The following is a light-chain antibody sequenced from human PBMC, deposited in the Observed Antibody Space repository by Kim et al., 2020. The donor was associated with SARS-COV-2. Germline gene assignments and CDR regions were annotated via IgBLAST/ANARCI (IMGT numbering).Light chain of an antibody. Sequence: SSVGDRVPISWRRSLKIGTSLNGCQQKPGKAPNRLIFRASTLQGGVPSRCSGSGSGTDFTLTISGLQPDDFATYHCQQSYSTPRTFGQGTKVDIK. CDR2: RAS. CDR3: QQSYSTPRT. J-gene: IGKJ1*01. CDR1: LKIGTS. V-gene: IGKV1-39*01.